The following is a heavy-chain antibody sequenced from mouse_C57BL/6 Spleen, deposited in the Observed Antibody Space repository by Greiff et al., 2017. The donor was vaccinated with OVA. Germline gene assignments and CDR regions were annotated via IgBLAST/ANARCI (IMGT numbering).Heavy chain of an antibody. CDR3: ARKRGYYYGSYFDY. V-gene: IGHV1-26*01. CDR1: GYTFTDYY. J-gene: IGHJ2*01. D-gene: IGHD1-1*01. CDR2: INPNNGGT. Sequence: VQLQQSGPELVKPGASVKISCKASGYTFTDYYMNWVKQSHGKSLEWIGDINPNNGGTSYNQKFKGKATLTVDKSSSTAYMELRSLTSEDSAVYYCARKRGYYYGSYFDYWGQGTTLTVSS.